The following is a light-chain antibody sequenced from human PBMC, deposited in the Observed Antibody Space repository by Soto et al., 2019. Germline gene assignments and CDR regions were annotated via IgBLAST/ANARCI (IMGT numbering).Light chain of an antibody. CDR3: CSYTGNKVFV. V-gene: IGLV2-11*01. CDR1: TIGAHSF. Sequence: QSALTQPRSLSGPPGQSVTISCTRPTIGAHSFVSWYQDRPDKVPKLLIYDVSQRPSGIPDRFSGSRSANTASLTISGLQADDAAAYYCCSYTGNKVFVFGTGTKVTVL. J-gene: IGLJ1*01. CDR2: DVS.